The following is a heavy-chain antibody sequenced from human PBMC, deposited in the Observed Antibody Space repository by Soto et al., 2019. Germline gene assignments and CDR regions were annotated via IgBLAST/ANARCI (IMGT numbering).Heavy chain of an antibody. CDR1: GFTFKDYA. V-gene: IGHV3-48*02. CDR2: ISSRDSVI. J-gene: IGHJ4*02. CDR3: ARDLDVPGK. D-gene: IGHD1-26*01. Sequence: PGGSLRLSCAASGFTFKDYAMNWVRQAPGKGLEWISYISSRDSVIHYADSVKGRFTISRDNAKNTLYLQMNSLRDEDTAVYYCARDLDVPGKWGQGILVTVSS.